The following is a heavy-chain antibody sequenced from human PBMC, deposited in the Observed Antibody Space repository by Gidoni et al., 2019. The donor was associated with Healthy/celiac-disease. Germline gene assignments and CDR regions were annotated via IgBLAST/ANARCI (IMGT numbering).Heavy chain of an antibody. J-gene: IGHJ6*02. V-gene: IGHV3-30*18. CDR2: ISYDGSNK. CDR3: AKDRIAARLPYYYGMDV. Sequence: QVQLVESGGGVVRHGRSLSLSCAASGFPFSRYGMHWVRQAPGKGLEWVAVISYDGSNKFYADSVKGRFTISRDNSKNTLYLQMNSLRAEDTAVYYCAKDRIAARLPYYYGMDVWGQGTTVTVSS. D-gene: IGHD6-6*01. CDR1: GFPFSRYG.